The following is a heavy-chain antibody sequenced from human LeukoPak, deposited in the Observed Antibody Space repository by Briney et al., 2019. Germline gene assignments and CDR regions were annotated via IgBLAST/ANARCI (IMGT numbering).Heavy chain of an antibody. V-gene: IGHV5-51*01. CDR1: GYTFSSNW. Sequence: GESLKISCKGSGYTFSSNWIGWVRQMPGKGLEWVGIIYPGDSDTRYGPSFQGQVTISADKSSSTAYLQWSSLKASDTAMYYCARHPNVRNDPFDYWGQGTLVTVSS. CDR2: IYPGDSDT. J-gene: IGHJ4*02. D-gene: IGHD1-1*01. CDR3: ARHPNVRNDPFDY.